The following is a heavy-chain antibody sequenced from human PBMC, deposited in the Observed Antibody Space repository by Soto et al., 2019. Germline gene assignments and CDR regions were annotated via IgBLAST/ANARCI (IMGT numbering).Heavy chain of an antibody. CDR2: IYKSATT. J-gene: IGHJ5*01. D-gene: IGHD2-15*01. CDR1: GDSISTVDYF. CDR3: ASWRYCLTGRCFPNWFDS. Sequence: QVQLLESGPGLVKPSQTLSLTCSVSGDSISTVDYFWAWVGQPPGQALEYIGYIYKSATTYYNPSFDSRVAISLDTSKSQFSLNVPSLTAADTAVYFCASWRYCLTGRCFPNWFDSLGQGTLVTVSS. V-gene: IGHV4-30-4*01.